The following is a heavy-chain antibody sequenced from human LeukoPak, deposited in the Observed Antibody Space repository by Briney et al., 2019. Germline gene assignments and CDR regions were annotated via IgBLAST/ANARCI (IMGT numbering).Heavy chain of an antibody. CDR2: IKGDGSEK. D-gene: IGHD1-26*01. CDR3: ARDWMGATDNGSEY. CDR1: GFTFTNVW. V-gene: IGHV3-7*05. Sequence: PGGSLRLSCAVSGFTFTNVWMSCVLQAPGKGLEWVANIKGDGSEKDYVDSVKGRFTISRDNTKNSLYLQMNSLRAEDTAVYYCARDWMGATDNGSEYWRQRALVTVSS. J-gene: IGHJ4*02.